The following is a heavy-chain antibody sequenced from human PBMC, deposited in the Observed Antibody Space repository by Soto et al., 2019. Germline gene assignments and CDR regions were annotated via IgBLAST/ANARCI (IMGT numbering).Heavy chain of an antibody. V-gene: IGHV3-23*01. J-gene: IGHJ6*02. CDR1: GFTFSSYA. CDR2: ITTSGDRT. D-gene: IGHD6-6*01. Sequence: SLRLSCVVSGFTFSSYAMIWVRQAPGKGLEWVSGITTSGDRTFYADSVKGRFTISRDNAKNSLYLQMNSLRDEDTAVYYCARPEYSSSSYGMDVWGQGTTVTVSS. CDR3: ARPEYSSSSYGMDV.